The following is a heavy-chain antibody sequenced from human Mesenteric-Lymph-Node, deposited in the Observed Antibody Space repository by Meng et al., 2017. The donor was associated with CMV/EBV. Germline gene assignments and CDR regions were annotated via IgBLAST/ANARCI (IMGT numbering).Heavy chain of an antibody. J-gene: IGHJ6*02. CDR1: GGPISSYY. CDR2: IYYSGST. D-gene: IGHD3-3*01. V-gene: IGHV4-59*01. Sequence: SETLSLTCTVSGGPISSYYWSWIRQPPGKGLEGIGYIYYSGSTNYNPSLKSRVTISVDTSKSQFSMKLSSVTAADTAVYYCARDSGYRDNYDFWSGYLSDMDVWGQGTTVTVSS. CDR3: ARDSGYRDNYDFWSGYLSDMDV.